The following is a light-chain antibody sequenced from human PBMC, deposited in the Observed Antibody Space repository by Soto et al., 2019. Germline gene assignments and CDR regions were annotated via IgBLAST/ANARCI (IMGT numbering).Light chain of an antibody. V-gene: IGLV2-14*01. Sequence: QSALTQPASVSGSPGQSITISCTGPSSDVGGYNYVSWYQQHPGKDPKLMIYDVSNRPSGVSNRFSGSKSGSTAALTISGLQAEDEADYYCSSYSSSSTLVVFGGGTKLTVL. CDR3: SSYSSSSTLVV. J-gene: IGLJ2*01. CDR2: DVS. CDR1: SSDVGGYNY.